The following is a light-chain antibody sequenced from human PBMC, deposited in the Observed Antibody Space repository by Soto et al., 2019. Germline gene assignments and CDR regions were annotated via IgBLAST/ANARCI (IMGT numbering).Light chain of an antibody. Sequence: EVVMTQSPDTLSVSPGESVTLSCRASQSVSSNLAWYQQKPGQTPRLLIYGASSRATGIPDRFSGSGSGTDFTLTISRLEPEDFAVYYCQQYGSSPSTFGQGTRLEIK. CDR2: GAS. V-gene: IGKV3-20*01. CDR3: QQYGSSPST. J-gene: IGKJ5*01. CDR1: QSVSSN.